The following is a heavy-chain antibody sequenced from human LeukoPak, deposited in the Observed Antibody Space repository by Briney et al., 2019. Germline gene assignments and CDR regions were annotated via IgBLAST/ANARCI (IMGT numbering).Heavy chain of an antibody. Sequence: GGSLRLSCAALGFTFSSYAMSWVRPAPGKGPEWGSAISGSGGSTYYVDSVKGRCTISRDNSNNTLYLQMNSLRGEDTAVYYCAKRYGATYYYFYMDFWGKGTTVTVS. CDR2: ISGSGGST. V-gene: IGHV3-23*01. CDR3: AKRYGATYYYFYMDF. CDR1: GFTFSSYA. D-gene: IGHD4-17*01. J-gene: IGHJ6*03.